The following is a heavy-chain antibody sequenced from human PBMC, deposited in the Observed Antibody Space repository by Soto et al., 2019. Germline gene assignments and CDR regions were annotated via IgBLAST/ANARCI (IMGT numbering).Heavy chain of an antibody. V-gene: IGHV5-51*01. CDR1: GYSFTSYW. J-gene: IGHJ6*02. CDR2: IYPGDSDT. CDR3: ARGPDSSGYYRLDYGMDV. D-gene: IGHD3-22*01. Sequence: SLKISCKGSGYSFTSYWIGWMRQMPGKGLEWMGIIYPGDSDTRYSPSFQGQVSISADKSISTAYLQWSSLKATDTAMYYCARGPDSSGYYRLDYGMDVWGHGTTVTDSS.